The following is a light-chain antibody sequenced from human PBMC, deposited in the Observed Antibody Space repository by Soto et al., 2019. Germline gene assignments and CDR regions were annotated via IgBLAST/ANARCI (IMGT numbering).Light chain of an antibody. J-gene: IGKJ2*01. CDR2: DAS. CDR1: QNINRW. CDR3: QQYNSF. V-gene: IGKV1-5*01. Sequence: DMQMTQSPSTLSASVGDRVTITCRASQNINRWLAGYQQRPGKAPKLLMYDASTLESGVPSRFSGSGSGTEFTFIISSLQPDDSATYYCQQYNSFFGQGTKLEIK.